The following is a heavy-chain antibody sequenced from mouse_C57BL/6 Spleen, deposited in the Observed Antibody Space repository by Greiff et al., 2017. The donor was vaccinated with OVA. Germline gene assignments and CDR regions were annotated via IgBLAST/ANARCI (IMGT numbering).Heavy chain of an antibody. CDR3: ARTVVATYYFDY. CDR1: GYTFTSYW. D-gene: IGHD1-1*01. Sequence: QVQLQQPGAELVKPGASVQMSCQASGYTFTSYWLTWVKPRPGHGLAWIGDIYPGSGSTNYNEKFKSKATLTVDTSSSTAYMQLSSLTSEDSAVYYCARTVVATYYFDYWGQGTTLTVSS. J-gene: IGHJ2*01. CDR2: IYPGSGST. V-gene: IGHV1-55*01.